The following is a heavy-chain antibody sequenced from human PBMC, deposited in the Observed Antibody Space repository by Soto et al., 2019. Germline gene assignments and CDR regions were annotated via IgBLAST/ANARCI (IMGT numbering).Heavy chain of an antibody. V-gene: IGHV3-23*01. D-gene: IGHD3-3*01. J-gene: IGHJ4*02. CDR2: ISGSGGST. CDR1: GFTFSSYA. Sequence: PGGSLRLSCAASGFTFSSYAMSWVRQAPGKGLEWVSAISGSGGSTYYADSVKGRFTISRDNSKNTLYLQMNSLRAEDTAVYYCAKRSYYDFWSGYYTGSLRDYCGQGTLVTVSS. CDR3: AKRSYYDFWSGYYTGSLRDY.